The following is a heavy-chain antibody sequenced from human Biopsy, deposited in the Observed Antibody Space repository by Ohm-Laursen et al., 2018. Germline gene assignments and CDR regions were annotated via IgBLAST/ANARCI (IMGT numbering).Heavy chain of an antibody. CDR3: ARDLYDFCGGCPFDP. CDR1: GFTFSSHA. CDR2: INGSGGST. D-gene: IGHD3-3*01. Sequence: SLRLSCSAFGFTFSSHAMSWVRQAPGKGLECVSLINGSGGSTYYADPVKGRFTISRDNSKNTLYLQMNSPRAEDTAMYYCARDLYDFCGGCPFDPWGQGTLVTVSP. J-gene: IGHJ5*02. V-gene: IGHV3-23*01.